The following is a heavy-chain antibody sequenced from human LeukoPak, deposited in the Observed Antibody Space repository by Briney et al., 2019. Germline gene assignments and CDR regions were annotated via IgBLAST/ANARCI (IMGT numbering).Heavy chain of an antibody. Sequence: GASVKVSCKASGYTFIDYYIHWVRQAPGEGLEWMGWINPNSGGTNYAQKFQGWVTLTRDTSIGTAYMELSRLNSNDTAVYYCAKNMGYGDYWYFDLWGRGTLVTVSS. D-gene: IGHD4-17*01. CDR3: AKNMGYGDYWYFDL. CDR1: GYTFIDYY. CDR2: INPNSGGT. V-gene: IGHV1-2*04. J-gene: IGHJ2*01.